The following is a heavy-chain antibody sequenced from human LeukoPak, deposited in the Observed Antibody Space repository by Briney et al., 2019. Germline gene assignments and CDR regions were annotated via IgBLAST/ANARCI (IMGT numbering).Heavy chain of an antibody. J-gene: IGHJ4*02. CDR3: AKDMTAGSGSYYWSPDY. V-gene: IGHV3-9*01. CDR1: GLTFDDYA. D-gene: IGHD3-10*01. Sequence: PGGSLRLSCAASGLTFDDYAMHWVRQAPGKGLEWVSGISWNSGSIGYADSVKGRFTISRDNAKNSLYLQMNSLRAEDTALYYCAKDMTAGSGSYYWSPDYWGQGTLVTVSS. CDR2: ISWNSGSI.